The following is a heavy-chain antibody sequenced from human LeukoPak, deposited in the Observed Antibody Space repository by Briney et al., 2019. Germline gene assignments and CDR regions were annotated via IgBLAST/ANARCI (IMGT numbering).Heavy chain of an antibody. J-gene: IGHJ3*02. Sequence: GGSLRLSCAASGFTVSSNYMSWVRQAPGKGLEWVSVIYSGGSTYYADSVKGRFTISRDNSKNTLYLQMNSLRAEDTAVYYCARAWFDSISGAFDIWGQGTMVTVSS. CDR3: ARAWFDSISGAFDI. V-gene: IGHV3-53*01. CDR2: IYSGGST. CDR1: GFTVSSNY. D-gene: IGHD3-10*01.